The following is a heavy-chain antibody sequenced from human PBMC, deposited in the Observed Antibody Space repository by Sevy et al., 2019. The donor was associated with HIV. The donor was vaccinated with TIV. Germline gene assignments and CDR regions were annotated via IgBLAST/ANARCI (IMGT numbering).Heavy chain of an antibody. CDR2: LSFGCGEI. V-gene: IGHV3-23*01. CDR1: GFTFSKYS. D-gene: IGHD2-8*01. CDR3: AGEGCTKPHHY. J-gene: IGHJ4*02. Sequence: GGSLRLSCAASGFTFSKYSMSWVRQPPGKGLEWVSTLSFGCGEINHADSVKGRFTISRDNSKNSLYLQMNNLRAEDTAVYYCAGEGCTKPHHYWGQGTLVTVSS.